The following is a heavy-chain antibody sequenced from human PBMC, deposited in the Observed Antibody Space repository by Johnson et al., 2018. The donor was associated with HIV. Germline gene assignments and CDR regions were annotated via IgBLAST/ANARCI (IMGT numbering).Heavy chain of an antibody. CDR3: ATGSLVVVGADGLIQLHDAFDI. J-gene: IGHJ3*02. D-gene: IGHD2-15*01. CDR2: IRYDGSNK. Sequence: QVQLVESRGGVVQPAASLRLPCAASGFTFSSYGMHWVRQAPGKGLEWVAFIRYDGSNKYYADSVKGRFTISRDSSNNTLYVQMNDLRAEDTALYYCATGSLVVVGADGLIQLHDAFDIWGRGTMVTVSS. CDR1: GFTFSSYG. V-gene: IGHV3-30*02.